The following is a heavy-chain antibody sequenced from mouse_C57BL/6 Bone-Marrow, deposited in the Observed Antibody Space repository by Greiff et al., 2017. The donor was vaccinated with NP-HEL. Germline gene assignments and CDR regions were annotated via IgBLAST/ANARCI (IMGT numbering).Heavy chain of an antibody. CDR3: AAYYGNYEGYVEV. CDR2: IWSGGST. D-gene: IGHD2-1*01. CDR1: GFSLTSYG. J-gene: IGHJ1*03. V-gene: IGHV2-4*01. Sequence: QVQLQQSGPGLVQPSPSLSITCTVSGFSLTSYGVHWVRQPPGKGLEWLGVIWSGGSTDSNAAFISRLSISKDNSKSQVFFKMNSLQADDTAVYYCAAYYGNYEGYVEVWGTGTTVTVAS.